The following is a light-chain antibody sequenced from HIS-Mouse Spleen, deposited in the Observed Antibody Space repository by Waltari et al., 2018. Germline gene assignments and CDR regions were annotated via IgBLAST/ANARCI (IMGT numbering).Light chain of an antibody. V-gene: IGLV2-8*01. CDR1: SSEVGCYNY. Sequence: QSALTQPPSASGAPGQSVTISCTGTSSEVGCYNYVAWYQQHPGTGPKLMIYEVSKRPSGVPDRFSGSKSGKTASLTVSGLQAEDEADYYCSSYAGSNNFVVFGGGTKLTVL. CDR2: EVS. CDR3: SSYAGSNNFVV. J-gene: IGLJ2*01.